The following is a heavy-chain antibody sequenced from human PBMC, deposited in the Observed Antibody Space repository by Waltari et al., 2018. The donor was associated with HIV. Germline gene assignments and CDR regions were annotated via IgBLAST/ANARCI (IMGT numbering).Heavy chain of an antibody. J-gene: IGHJ4*02. CDR2: IYYSGST. CDR1: GGSISSSSYY. D-gene: IGHD5-12*01. CDR3: ARQAPPYSGYDYYFDY. Sequence: QLQLQESGPGLVKPSETLSLTCTVSGGSISSSSYYWGWIRQPPGKGLEWIGSIYYSGSTYYNPSLKSRVTISVDTSKNQFSLKLSSVTAADTAVYYCARQAPPYSGYDYYFDYWGQGTLVTVSS. V-gene: IGHV4-39*01.